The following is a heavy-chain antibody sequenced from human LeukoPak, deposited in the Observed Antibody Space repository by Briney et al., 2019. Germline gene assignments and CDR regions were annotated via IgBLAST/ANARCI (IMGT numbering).Heavy chain of an antibody. D-gene: IGHD6-13*01. CDR2: IYTSGST. J-gene: IGHJ6*03. V-gene: IGHV4-4*07. CDR3: ARDRYSSSWYPPYYYYYYMDV. Sequence: KPSETLSLTCTVSGGSISSYYWSWIRQPAGKGLEWIGRIYTSGSTNYNPSLKSRVTMSVDTSKNQFSLKLSSVTAADTAVYYYARDRYSSSWYPPYYYYYYMDVWGKGTTVTVSS. CDR1: GGSISSYY.